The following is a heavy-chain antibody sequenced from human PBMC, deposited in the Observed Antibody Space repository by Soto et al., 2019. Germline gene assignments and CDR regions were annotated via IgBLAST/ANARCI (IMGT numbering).Heavy chain of an antibody. CDR2: IYWNDDK. V-gene: IGHV2-5*01. CDR3: AHRLGSGSYGNGSFDP. D-gene: IGHD1-26*01. Sequence: QITLKESGPTLVKPTQTLTLTCTFSGFSLSTSGVGVGWIRQPPGKALEWLALIYWNDDKRYSPSLKSRLTITKDTSKNQVVLTMTNMDPVDTATYYCAHRLGSGSYGNGSFDPWGQGTLVTVSS. CDR1: GFSLSTSGVG. J-gene: IGHJ5*02.